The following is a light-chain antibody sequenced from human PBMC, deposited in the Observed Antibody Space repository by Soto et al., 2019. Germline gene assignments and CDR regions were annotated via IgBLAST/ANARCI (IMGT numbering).Light chain of an antibody. V-gene: IGLV2-14*01. CDR2: DVS. J-gene: IGLJ3*02. CDR3: SSYTSSSTLG. CDR1: SSDVGGYNY. Sequence: QSALTQPASVSGSPGQSITISCTGTSSDVGGYNYVSWYQQHPGKAPKLMIYDVSNRPSGVSNRFSGSKSGNTASLTIYGLQAEDEDDYYCSSYTSSSTLGFGGGTKVTVL.